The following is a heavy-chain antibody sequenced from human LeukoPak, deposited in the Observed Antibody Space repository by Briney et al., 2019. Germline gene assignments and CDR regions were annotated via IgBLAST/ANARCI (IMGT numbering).Heavy chain of an antibody. CDR3: ARVATGSYDWFDP. CDR2: MRNKANGYTT. V-gene: IGHV3-72*01. J-gene: IGHJ5*02. Sequence: GGSLRLSCAVSGFTLSDYYMDWVRQAPGKGLEWVGRMRNKANGYTTEYAASVKGRFSISRDDSKNSLYLQMNSLRAEDTAVYFCARVATGSYDWFDPWGQGTLVTVSS. D-gene: IGHD1-1*01. CDR1: GFTLSDYY.